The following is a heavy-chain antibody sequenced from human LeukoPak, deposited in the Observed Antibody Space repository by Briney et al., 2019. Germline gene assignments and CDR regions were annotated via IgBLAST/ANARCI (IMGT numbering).Heavy chain of an antibody. D-gene: IGHD6-13*01. CDR1: GFTFSSYE. V-gene: IGHV3-48*03. J-gene: IGHJ4*02. Sequence: GGSLRLSCAASGFTFSSYEMNWVRQAPGKGLELVSYISSSGSTIYYADSVKGRFTISRDNAKNSLYLQMNSLRAEDTAVYHCARDIRRQQVVDFDLWGQGTLVTVSS. CDR2: ISSSGSTI. CDR3: ARDIRRQQVVDFDL.